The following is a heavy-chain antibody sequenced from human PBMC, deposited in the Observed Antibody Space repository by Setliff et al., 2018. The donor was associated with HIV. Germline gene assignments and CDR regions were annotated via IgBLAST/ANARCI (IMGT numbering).Heavy chain of an antibody. CDR1: GGTFSLYA. CDR2: IIPIFNTA. Sequence: GASVKVSCKASGGTFSLYAINWVRQAPGQGLEWMGGIIPIFNTANYAQKSQGRVTITADGSTSTAYMELSSLRFEDTATYYCARDQATGYEKVWISWIDPWGQGTLVTVSS. D-gene: IGHD5-12*01. J-gene: IGHJ5*02. V-gene: IGHV1-69*13. CDR3: ARDQATGYEKVWISWIDP.